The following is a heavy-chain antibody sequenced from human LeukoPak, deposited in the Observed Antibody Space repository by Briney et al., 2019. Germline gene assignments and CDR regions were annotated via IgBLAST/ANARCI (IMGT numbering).Heavy chain of an antibody. CDR2: IFHRGNT. D-gene: IGHD2-15*01. CDR3: ARHPFATPFDY. Sequence: SETLSLTCTVSNGSISSPDHYWSWIRQPPGKGLEWIGYIFHRGNTYYNPSLKSRVTMSVDTSKSQFSLRLSSVTAADTAVYFCARHPFATPFDYWGPGTLVTVSS. J-gene: IGHJ4*02. CDR1: NGSISSPDHY. V-gene: IGHV4-30-4*01.